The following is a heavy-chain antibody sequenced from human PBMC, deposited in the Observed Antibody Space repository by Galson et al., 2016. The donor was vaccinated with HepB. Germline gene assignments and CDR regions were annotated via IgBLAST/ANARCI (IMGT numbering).Heavy chain of an antibody. D-gene: IGHD5-12*01. Sequence: QSGAEVKKPGESLKISCQGSGYSFTSFWIGWVRQMPGKGLEWMGIIYPGDSDTTYSPSLQGQVTISADKSVSTAYLQWSSLRASDTAMYFCARPRGYDNYFDYWGQGTLVTVSS. CDR2: IYPGDSDT. CDR3: ARPRGYDNYFDY. J-gene: IGHJ4*02. CDR1: GYSFTSFW. V-gene: IGHV5-51*01.